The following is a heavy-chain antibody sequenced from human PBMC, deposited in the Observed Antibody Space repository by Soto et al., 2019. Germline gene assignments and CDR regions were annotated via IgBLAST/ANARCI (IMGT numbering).Heavy chain of an antibody. CDR1: GYTFTSYY. CDR2: INPSGGST. Sequence: ASVKVSCKASGYTFTSYYMHWVRQAPGQGLEWMGIINPSGGSTSYAQKFQGRVTMTRDTSTSTVYMELSSLRSEDTAVYYCARGGERPGGLIYYFDYWGQGTLVTVSS. D-gene: IGHD1-1*01. CDR3: ARGGERPGGLIYYFDY. J-gene: IGHJ4*02. V-gene: IGHV1-46*03.